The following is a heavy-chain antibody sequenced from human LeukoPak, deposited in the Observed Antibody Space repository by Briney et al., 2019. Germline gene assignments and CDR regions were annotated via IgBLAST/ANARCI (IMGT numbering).Heavy chain of an antibody. Sequence: GASVKVSCEASGGTFSSYAISWVRQAPGQGLEWMGRIIPILGIANYAQKFQGRVTITADKSTSTAYMELSSLRSEDTAVYYCARVSRDSSGYYYYYYGMDVWGQGTTVTVSS. CDR3: ARVSRDSSGYYYYYYGMDV. D-gene: IGHD3-22*01. CDR1: GGTFSSYA. V-gene: IGHV1-69*04. CDR2: IIPILGIA. J-gene: IGHJ6*02.